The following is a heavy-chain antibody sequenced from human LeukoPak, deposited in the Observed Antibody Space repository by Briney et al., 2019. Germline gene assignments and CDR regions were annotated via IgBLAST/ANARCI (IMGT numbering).Heavy chain of an antibody. J-gene: IGHJ4*02. V-gene: IGHV4-34*01. D-gene: IGHD3-3*01. CDR2: INHSGST. Sequence: SGTLSLTCAVYGGSFSGYYWSWIRQPPGKGLEWIGEINHSGSTNYNPSLKSRVTISVDKSKNQFSLKITSVTAADTAVYYCARDTYDFWRWVSESWGQGTLVTVSS. CDR1: GGSFSGYY. CDR3: ARDTYDFWRWVSES.